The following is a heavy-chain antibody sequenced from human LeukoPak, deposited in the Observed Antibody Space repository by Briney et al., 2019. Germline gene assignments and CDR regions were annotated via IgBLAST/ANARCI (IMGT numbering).Heavy chain of an antibody. CDR2: VNPDTGIT. D-gene: IGHD3-10*01. J-gene: IGHJ4*02. CDR3: ARGQGLLLWFGES. CDR1: GYTFTSYD. V-gene: IGHV1-8*01. Sequence: GASVKVSCKASGYTFTSYDINWVRQATGQGLEWMGWVNPDTGITGYAQKFQGRVTMASNTSITTAYMELSSLGPEDTAVYYCARGQGLLLWFGESRGLGTLVTVSS.